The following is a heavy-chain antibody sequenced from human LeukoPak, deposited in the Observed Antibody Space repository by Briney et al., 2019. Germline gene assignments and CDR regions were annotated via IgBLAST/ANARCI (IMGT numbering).Heavy chain of an antibody. D-gene: IGHD3-10*01. CDR3: ARAKVHTSGRRGLGDV. CDR1: GFTFSSYW. J-gene: IGHJ6*04. V-gene: IGHV3-7*01. Sequence: GGSLRLSCAASGFTFSSYWMSWVRQAPGKGLEWVANIKQDGSEKYYVDSVKGRFAISRDNAKNSLYLQMNSLRAEDTAVYYCARAKVHTSGRRGLGDVWGKGTTVTVSS. CDR2: IKQDGSEK.